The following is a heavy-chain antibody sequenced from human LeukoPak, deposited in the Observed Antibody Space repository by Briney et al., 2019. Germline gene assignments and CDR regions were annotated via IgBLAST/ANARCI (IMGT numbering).Heavy chain of an antibody. Sequence: SETLSLTCTVSGGSISSYYWSWIRQPPGKGLEWIGYIYYSGSTNYNPSLKNRVTISVDTSKNQFSLKLSSVTAADTAVYYCARRSLPNWYFDLWGRGTLVTVSS. CDR1: GGSISSYY. CDR3: ARRSLPNWYFDL. CDR2: IYYSGST. V-gene: IGHV4-59*08. J-gene: IGHJ2*01.